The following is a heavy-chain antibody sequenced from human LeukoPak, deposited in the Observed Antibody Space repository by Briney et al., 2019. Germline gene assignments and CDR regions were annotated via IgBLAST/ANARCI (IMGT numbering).Heavy chain of an antibody. J-gene: IGHJ4*02. D-gene: IGHD5-18*01. CDR2: INHSGST. CDR1: GGSFSGYY. Sequence: SETLSLTCAVYGGSFSGYYWSWIRQPPGKGLEWIGEINHSGSTNYNPSLKSRVTISVDTSKNQFSLKLSSVTAADTAVYYCARGRGDTAIDETYFDYWGQGTLVTVSS. CDR3: ARGRGDTAIDETYFDY. V-gene: IGHV4-34*01.